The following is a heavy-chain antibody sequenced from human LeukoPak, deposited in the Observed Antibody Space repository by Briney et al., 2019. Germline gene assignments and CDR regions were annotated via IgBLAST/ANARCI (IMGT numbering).Heavy chain of an antibody. J-gene: IGHJ4*02. D-gene: IGHD3-22*01. V-gene: IGHV3-23*01. CDR1: GFTFSSYA. CDR2: ISGSGGST. Sequence: PGGSLRLSCAASGFTFSSYAMSWVRQAPGKGLEWVSAISGSGGSTYYADSVKGRFTISRDNSKNTLYLQMNSLRAEDTAVYYCAKDQTPDYYDSSGYYYYFDYWGQGTLVTVSS. CDR3: AKDQTPDYYDSSGYYYYFDY.